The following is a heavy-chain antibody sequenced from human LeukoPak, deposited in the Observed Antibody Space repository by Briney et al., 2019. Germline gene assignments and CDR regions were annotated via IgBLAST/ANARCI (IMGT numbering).Heavy chain of an antibody. Sequence: SETLPLTCTVSGGSISSYYWSWIRQPPGKGLEWIGSIYYSGSTYYNPSLKSRVTISVDTSKNQFSLKLSSVTAADTAVYYCARVGRSSWYDFDYWGQGTLVTVSS. CDR3: ARVGRSSWYDFDY. CDR2: IYYSGST. J-gene: IGHJ4*02. V-gene: IGHV4-39*07. D-gene: IGHD6-13*01. CDR1: GGSISSYY.